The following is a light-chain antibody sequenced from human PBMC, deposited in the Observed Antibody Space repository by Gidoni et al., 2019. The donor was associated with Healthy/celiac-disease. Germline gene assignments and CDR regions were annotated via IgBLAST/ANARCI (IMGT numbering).Light chain of an antibody. CDR2: GAS. J-gene: IGKJ5*01. Sequence: EIVLTQSTGTLSLSPGERATLSCRASQSVRSSYLAWYQQKPGQAPRLLIYGASSRATGIPDRCSDSGAGTDVTLTNSRLEPEDSAVYYCQQYGSSPPITFGQGTRLEIK. CDR1: QSVRSSY. V-gene: IGKV3-20*01. CDR3: QQYGSSPPIT.